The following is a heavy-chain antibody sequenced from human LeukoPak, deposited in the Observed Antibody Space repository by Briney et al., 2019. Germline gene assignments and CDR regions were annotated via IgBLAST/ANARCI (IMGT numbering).Heavy chain of an antibody. CDR1: GFAFNTAW. CDR2: VRTKAYGGTT. Sequence: SGGSLRLSCAASGFAFNTAWMTWVRQAPGKGLEWVGFVRTKAYGGTTEYAASVKGRFTISRDDSKSIAYLQMNSLKTEDTAVYYCTRDLSPTYYADTSGYYRDLFDYWGQGTLVTVSS. CDR3: TRDLSPTYYADTSGYYRDLFDY. J-gene: IGHJ4*02. D-gene: IGHD3-22*01. V-gene: IGHV3-49*04.